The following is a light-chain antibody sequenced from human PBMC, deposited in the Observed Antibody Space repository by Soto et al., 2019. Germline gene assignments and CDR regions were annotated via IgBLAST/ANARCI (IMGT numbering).Light chain of an antibody. CDR2: GAS. CDR1: QSISSD. CDR3: QQYNNWPPST. Sequence: EIVMTQSPATLSVSPGERATLSCRASQSISSDLAWYQQKPGQPPRLLIYGASTGATGIPARFSGSGSGTEFTLTISSLQSEDFAVYYCQQYNNWPPSTFGGGTKVEMK. J-gene: IGKJ4*01. V-gene: IGKV3-15*01.